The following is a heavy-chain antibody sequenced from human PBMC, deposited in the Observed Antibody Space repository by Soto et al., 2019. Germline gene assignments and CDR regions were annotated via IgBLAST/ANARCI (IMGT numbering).Heavy chain of an antibody. CDR2: ISSSSSTI. V-gene: IGHV3-48*02. CDR1: GFTFSGYS. J-gene: IGHJ6*02. Sequence: GGSLRLSCAASGFTFSGYSMNWVLQAPGKGLEWVSYISSSSSTIYYADSVKGRFTISRDNAKNSLYLQMNSLRDEDTAVYYCASRLLWFGERSYYYGMDVWGQGTTVTVSS. D-gene: IGHD3-10*01. CDR3: ASRLLWFGERSYYYGMDV.